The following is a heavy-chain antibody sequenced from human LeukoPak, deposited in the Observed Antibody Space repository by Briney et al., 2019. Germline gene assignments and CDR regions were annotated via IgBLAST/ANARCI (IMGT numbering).Heavy chain of an antibody. V-gene: IGHV3-23*01. J-gene: IGHJ5*02. Sequence: GGSLRLSCAASGFTFSSYAMSWVRQAPGKGLEWVSAISGSGGSTYYADSVKGRFTISRDNSKNTLYLQMNSLRAEDTAVYYCAKDDPPGIDWLFHNNWFDPWGQGTLVTVSS. CDR3: AKDDPPGIDWLFHNNWFDP. D-gene: IGHD3-9*01. CDR1: GFTFSSYA. CDR2: ISGSGGST.